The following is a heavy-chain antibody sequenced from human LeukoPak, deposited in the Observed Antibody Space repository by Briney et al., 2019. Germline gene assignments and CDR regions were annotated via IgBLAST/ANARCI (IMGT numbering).Heavy chain of an antibody. CDR3: ARDSEYSSSPYYMDV. Sequence: SGTLSLTCAVSGGSISSSNWWSWVRQPPGKGLEWIGEIYHSGSTNYNPSLKSRVTISVDTSKNQFSLKLSSVTAADTAVYYCARDSEYSSSPYYMDVWGKGTTVTVSS. D-gene: IGHD6-13*01. V-gene: IGHV4-4*02. CDR2: IYHSGST. J-gene: IGHJ6*03. CDR1: GGSISSSNW.